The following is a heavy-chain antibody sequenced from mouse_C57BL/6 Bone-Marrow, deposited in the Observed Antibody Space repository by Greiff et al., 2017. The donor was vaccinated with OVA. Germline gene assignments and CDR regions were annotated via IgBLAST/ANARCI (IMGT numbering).Heavy chain of an antibody. J-gene: IGHJ2*01. D-gene: IGHD2-10*02. CDR2: IDPSDSYT. V-gene: IGHV1-50*01. CDR3: ARLYGY. CDR1: GYTFTSYW. Sequence: QVQLQQPGAELVKPGASVKLSCKASGYTFTSYWMQWVKQRPGQGLEWIGEIDPSDSYTNYNQKFKGKATLTVDTSSSTAYMQLSSLTSEDSAVYYCARLYGYWGQGTTLTVSS.